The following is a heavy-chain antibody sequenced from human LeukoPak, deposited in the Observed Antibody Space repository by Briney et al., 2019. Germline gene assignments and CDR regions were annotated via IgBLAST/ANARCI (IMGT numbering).Heavy chain of an antibody. V-gene: IGHV3-30*18. Sequence: GRSLRLSCAASGFTFSSYGMHWVRQAPGKGLEWVAVISYDGSNKYYADSVKGRFTISRDNSKNTPYLQMNSLRAEDTAVYYCAKTPRKDYYYGMDVWGKGTTVTVSS. CDR3: AKTPRKDYYYGMDV. CDR2: ISYDGSNK. CDR1: GFTFSSYG. J-gene: IGHJ6*04.